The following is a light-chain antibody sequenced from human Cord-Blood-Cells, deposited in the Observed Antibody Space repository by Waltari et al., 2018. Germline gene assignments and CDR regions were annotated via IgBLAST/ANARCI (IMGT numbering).Light chain of an antibody. Sequence: DIQMTQSPSSLSASVGDRVTITCRTSQSISSYLNWDQQKPGKAPKLLIYAASSWQSGVPTRFSGSGYGTDFSLTNSSLQPEDYATYDCQQSYSTPRTFGQGTKVEIK. J-gene: IGKJ1*01. CDR3: QQSYSTPRT. CDR2: AAS. V-gene: IGKV1-39*01. CDR1: QSISSY.